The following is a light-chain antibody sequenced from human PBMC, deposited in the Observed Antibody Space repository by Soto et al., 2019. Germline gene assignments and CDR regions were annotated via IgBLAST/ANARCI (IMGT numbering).Light chain of an antibody. J-gene: IGKJ4*01. CDR3: QQYDNLPVT. V-gene: IGKV1-33*01. CDR1: QDISSY. Sequence: DIQMTQSPSSLSASVGDRVTITCQASQDISSYLNWYRQKPGKAPKLLIYDASNLETGVPSRFSGGGSGTDFTFTISSLQPEDIATYYCQQYDNLPVTFGGGTKVDIK. CDR2: DAS.